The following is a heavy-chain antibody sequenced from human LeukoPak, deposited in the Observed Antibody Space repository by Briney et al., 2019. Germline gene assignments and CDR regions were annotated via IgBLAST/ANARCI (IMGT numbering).Heavy chain of an antibody. J-gene: IGHJ4*02. Sequence: ASVKVSCKASGYTFTGYYMHWVRQAPGQGLEWMGWINPNSGGTNYAQKFQGRVTMTRDTSISTAYMELSRLRSDDTAVYYCARGRTSYYYGSGSQPPPDYWGQGTLVTVSS. D-gene: IGHD3-10*01. V-gene: IGHV1-2*02. CDR2: INPNSGGT. CDR3: ARGRTSYYYGSGSQPPPDY. CDR1: GYTFTGYY.